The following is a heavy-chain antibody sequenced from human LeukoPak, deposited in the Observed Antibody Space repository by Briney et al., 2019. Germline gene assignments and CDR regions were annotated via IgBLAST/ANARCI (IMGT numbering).Heavy chain of an antibody. D-gene: IGHD3-10*01. V-gene: IGHV3-23*01. CDR3: AKDFNSGLLWFGELTFGN. J-gene: IGHJ4*02. CDR1: GFTVSSNS. Sequence: GGSLRLSCTVSGFTVSSNSMSWVRQAPGKGLEWVSTISGSGASTYYADSVKGRFTISRDNSKKTLYLQMNSLRAEDTAVYYCAKDFNSGLLWFGELTFGNWGQGTLVTVSS. CDR2: ISGSGAST.